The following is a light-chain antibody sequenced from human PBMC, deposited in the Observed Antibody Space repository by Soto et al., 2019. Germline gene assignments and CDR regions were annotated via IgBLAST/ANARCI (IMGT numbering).Light chain of an antibody. CDR2: DVD. Sequence: QSALTQPASISGSPGQSITISCTGTSSDVGGYNYVSWYQQYPGKAPKLMIYDVDNRPSGVSNRFSGSKSGKTASLTISGLQAEDEAHYYCSSYTSSSTVIFGGGTKLTVL. J-gene: IGLJ2*01. CDR1: SSDVGGYNY. CDR3: SSYTSSSTVI. V-gene: IGLV2-14*03.